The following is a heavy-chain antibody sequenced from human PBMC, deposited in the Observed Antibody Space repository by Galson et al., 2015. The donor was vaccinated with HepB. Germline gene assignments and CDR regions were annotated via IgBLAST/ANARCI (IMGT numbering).Heavy chain of an antibody. D-gene: IGHD2-15*01. CDR1: GFTVSSNY. CDR3: AAGYCSGGSCYSSYYYGMDV. V-gene: IGHV3-53*01. Sequence: SLRLSCAASGFTVSSNYMSWVRQAPGKGLEWVSVIYSGGSTYYADSVKGRFTISRDNSKNTLYLQMNSLRAEDTAVYYCAAGYCSGGSCYSSYYYGMDVWGQGTTVTVSS. CDR2: IYSGGST. J-gene: IGHJ6*02.